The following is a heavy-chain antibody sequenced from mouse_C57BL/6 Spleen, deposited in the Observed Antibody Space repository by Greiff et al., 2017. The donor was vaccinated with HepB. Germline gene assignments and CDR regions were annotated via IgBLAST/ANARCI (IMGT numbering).Heavy chain of an antibody. CDR2: IDPSDSYT. Sequence: VQLQQPGAELVRPGTSVKLSCKASGYTFTSYWMHWVKQRPGQGLEWIGVIDPSDSYTNYNQKFKGKATLTVDTSSSTAYMQLSSLTSEDSAVSYCARESVPHYGSSSFDYWGQGTTLTVSS. D-gene: IGHD1-1*01. J-gene: IGHJ2*01. CDR3: ARESVPHYGSSSFDY. V-gene: IGHV1-59*01. CDR1: GYTFTSYW.